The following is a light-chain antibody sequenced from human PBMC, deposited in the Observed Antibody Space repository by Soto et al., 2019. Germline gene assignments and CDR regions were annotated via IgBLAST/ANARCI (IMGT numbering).Light chain of an antibody. CDR2: DVS. V-gene: IGLV2-14*03. Sequence: QSVLTQPASVSGSPGQSITISCTGTSRDIGGYNYVSWYQHHPDKAPKLMIYDVSNRPSGVSNRFSGSKSGNTASLTISGLQAEDEADYYCSSYTSTSTLVVFGGGTKLTVL. CDR1: SRDIGGYNY. CDR3: SSYTSTSTLVV. J-gene: IGLJ2*01.